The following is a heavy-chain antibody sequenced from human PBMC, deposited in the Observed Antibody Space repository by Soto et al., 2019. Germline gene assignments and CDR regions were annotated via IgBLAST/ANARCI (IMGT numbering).Heavy chain of an antibody. Sequence: QLVESGGGLIQTGGSMRLSCIGSEYSFSSFEMTWVRQAPGKGLEWVSYMSTSGADIKYADSVKGRFTVSRDNSKNSLFLQMDSLRADDSAIYDCARTLGNWYFDLWGRGTLVTVSS. V-gene: IGHV3-48*03. D-gene: IGHD7-27*01. CDR1: EYSFSSFE. CDR3: ARTLGNWYFDL. CDR2: MSTSGADI. J-gene: IGHJ2*01.